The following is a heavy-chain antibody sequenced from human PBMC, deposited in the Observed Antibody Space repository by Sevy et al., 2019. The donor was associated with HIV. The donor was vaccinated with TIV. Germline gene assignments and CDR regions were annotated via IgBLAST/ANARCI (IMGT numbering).Heavy chain of an antibody. Sequence: GGSLRLSCAASGFSFKTFGMHWVRQAPGKGLEWVAVMSYDGNNKYYTEAGKGRFTIYRDKAKNTLYLEMNSLRAENTAWYFGARVLIALAMYYADVSGYPSDYWGQGTQVTVSS. J-gene: IGHJ4*02. CDR2: MSYDGNNK. D-gene: IGHD5-12*01. V-gene: IGHV3-30*03. CDR3: ARVLIALAMYYADVSGYPSDY. CDR1: GFSFKTFG.